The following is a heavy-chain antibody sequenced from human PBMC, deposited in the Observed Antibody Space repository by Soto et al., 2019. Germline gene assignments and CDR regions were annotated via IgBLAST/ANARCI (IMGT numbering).Heavy chain of an antibody. V-gene: IGHV4-30-2*01. CDR2: IYHSGST. CDR3: ARAGRYGSSGYFDY. D-gene: IGHD3-22*01. Sequence: SETLSLTCAVSGGSISSGGYSWSWIRQPPGKCLEWIGYIYHSGSTYYNPSLKSRVTISVDRSKNQFSLKLSSVTAADTAVYYCARAGRYGSSGYFDYWGQGTLVTVYS. J-gene: IGHJ4*02. CDR1: GGSISSGGYS.